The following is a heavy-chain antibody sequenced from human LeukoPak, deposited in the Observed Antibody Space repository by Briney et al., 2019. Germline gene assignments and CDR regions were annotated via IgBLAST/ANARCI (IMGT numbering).Heavy chain of an antibody. CDR2: IYYSGST. V-gene: IGHV4-59*01. J-gene: IGHJ4*02. CDR3: ARWGGRQFDY. D-gene: IGHD3-10*01. CDR1: GGSISSYY. Sequence: PSETLSLTCTVSGGSISSYYWSWIRQPPGKGLEWIGYIYYSGSTNYNPSLKSRVTISVDTSKNQSSLKLSSVTAADTAVYYCARWGGRQFDYWGQGTLVTVSS.